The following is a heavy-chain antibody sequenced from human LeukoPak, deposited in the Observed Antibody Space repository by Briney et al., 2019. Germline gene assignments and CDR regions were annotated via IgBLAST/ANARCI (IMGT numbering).Heavy chain of an antibody. CDR1: GGSISSGSYY. CDR2: IYTSGST. V-gene: IGHV4-61*02. D-gene: IGHD3-10*01. CDR3: AREEEYYYGSGSNLAR. Sequence: PSETLSLTCTVSGGSISSGSYYWSWIRQPAGKGLEWIGRIYTSGSTNYNPSLKGRVTISVDTSKNQFSLKLSSVTAADTAVYYCAREEEYYYGSGSNLARWGQGTLVTVSS. J-gene: IGHJ4*02.